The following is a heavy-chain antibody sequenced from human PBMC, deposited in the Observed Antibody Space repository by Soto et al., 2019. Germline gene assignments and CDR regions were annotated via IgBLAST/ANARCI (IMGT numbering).Heavy chain of an antibody. CDR2: ISANDAQT. Sequence: QVKLVQSGAEVKMPGASVKVSCEASGYTLVNYGLSWGRKAPGHGLGGRGYISANDAQTKYSQSFQGRLIMTRDTSTSTVYMDLTSLTSDDTAMYYCARDRSGGHPFGFYYYYGMDVWGQGTSVSV. CDR1: GYTLVNYG. J-gene: IGHJ6*02. D-gene: IGHD2-15*01. V-gene: IGHV1-18*04. CDR3: ARDRSGGHPFGFYYYYGMDV.